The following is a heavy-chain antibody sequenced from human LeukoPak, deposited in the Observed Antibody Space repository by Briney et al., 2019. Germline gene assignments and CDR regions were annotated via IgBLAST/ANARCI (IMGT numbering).Heavy chain of an antibody. V-gene: IGHV1-18*04. CDR3: ARERYFDWATYYYYGMDV. CDR2: ISAYNGNT. J-gene: IGHJ6*02. CDR1: GYTFTGYY. Sequence: ASVKVSCKASGYTFTGYYMHWVRQAPGQGLEWMGWISAYNGNTNYAQKLQGRVTMTTDTSTSTAYMELRSLRSDDTAVYYCARERYFDWATYYYYGMDVWGQGTTVTVSS. D-gene: IGHD3-9*01.